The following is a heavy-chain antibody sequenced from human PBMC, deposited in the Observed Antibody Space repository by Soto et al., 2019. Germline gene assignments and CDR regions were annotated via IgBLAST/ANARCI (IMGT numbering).Heavy chain of an antibody. Sequence: GASVKVSCKVSGYTLTELSMHWVRQAPGKGLEWKGGFDPEDGETIYAQKFQGRVTMTEDTSTDTAYMELSSLRSEDTAVYYCATGSPHDFWSGYYMADYYGMDVWGQGTTVTVS. D-gene: IGHD3-3*01. J-gene: IGHJ6*02. CDR2: FDPEDGET. CDR1: GYTLTELS. V-gene: IGHV1-24*01. CDR3: ATGSPHDFWSGYYMADYYGMDV.